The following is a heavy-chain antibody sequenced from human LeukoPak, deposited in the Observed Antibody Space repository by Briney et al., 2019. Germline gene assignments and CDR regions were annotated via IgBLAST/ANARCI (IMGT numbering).Heavy chain of an antibody. V-gene: IGHV5-51*01. CDR1: GYSFTSYW. D-gene: IGHD3-10*01. J-gene: IGHJ3*02. CDR3: ARAITMVRGARGAFAI. CDR2: IYPGDSDT. Sequence: GESLKISCKGSGYSFTSYWIGWVRQMPGKGLEWMGIIYPGDSDTRYSPSFQGQVTISADKSISTAYLQWSSLKASDTAMYYCARAITMVRGARGAFAIWGQGTMVPVSS.